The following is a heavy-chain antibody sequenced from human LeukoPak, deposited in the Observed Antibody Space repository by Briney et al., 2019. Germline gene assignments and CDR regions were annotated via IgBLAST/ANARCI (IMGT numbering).Heavy chain of an antibody. V-gene: IGHV1-18*01. CDR1: GYTFTSYG. CDR3: ARDHLWFGEPFYFDY. Sequence: ASVKVSCKASGYTFTSYGISWVRQAPGQGLEWMGWISAYNGNTNYAQKLQGRVTMTTDTSTSTAYMELRCLRSDDTAVYYCARDHLWFGEPFYFDYWGQGTLVTVSS. J-gene: IGHJ4*02. CDR2: ISAYNGNT. D-gene: IGHD3-10*01.